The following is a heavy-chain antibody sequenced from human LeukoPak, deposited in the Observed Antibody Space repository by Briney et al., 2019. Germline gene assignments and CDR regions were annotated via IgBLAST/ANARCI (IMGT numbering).Heavy chain of an antibody. CDR1: GFTVSSNY. V-gene: IGHV3-53*01. Sequence: GGSLRLSCAASGFTVSSNYMSWVRQAPGMGLEWVSVIYSGGTTYYADSVMGRFTISRDNSKNMLYLQMNSLRAEDTAVYYCAREPGTDYRKYYFDYWGQGTLVTVSS. CDR2: IYSGGTT. CDR3: AREPGTDYRKYYFDY. D-gene: IGHD3/OR15-3a*01. J-gene: IGHJ4*02.